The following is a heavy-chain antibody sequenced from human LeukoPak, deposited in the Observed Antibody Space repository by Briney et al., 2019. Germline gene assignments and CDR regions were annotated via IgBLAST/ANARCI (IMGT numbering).Heavy chain of an antibody. CDR2: IYFSGST. J-gene: IGHJ3*02. CDR1: GGSISSSSYY. D-gene: IGHD2-15*01. Sequence: SETLSLTCTVSGGSISSSSYYWGWIRQPPGKGLEWIGSIYFSGSTYYNPSLKSRVTISVDTSKNQFSLKLSSVTAADTAVYYCASSAGLLLSYAFDIWGQGTMVTVSS. CDR3: ASSAGLLLSYAFDI. V-gene: IGHV4-39*07.